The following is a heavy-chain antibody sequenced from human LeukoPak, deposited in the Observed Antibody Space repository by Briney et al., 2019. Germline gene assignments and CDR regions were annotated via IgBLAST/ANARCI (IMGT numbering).Heavy chain of an antibody. V-gene: IGHV3-30*03. Sequence: PGGSLRLSCAASGFTFNSYGMHWVRQAPGKGLEWVAVISYDGSNKYYSDSVKGRFTISSDTSNNTLYLQMNSLRGEDTAVYYCARDPDRLVIFGKDVWGQGTTVTVSS. CDR3: ARDPDRLVIFGKDV. J-gene: IGHJ6*02. CDR1: GFTFNSYG. CDR2: ISYDGSNK. D-gene: IGHD2/OR15-2a*01.